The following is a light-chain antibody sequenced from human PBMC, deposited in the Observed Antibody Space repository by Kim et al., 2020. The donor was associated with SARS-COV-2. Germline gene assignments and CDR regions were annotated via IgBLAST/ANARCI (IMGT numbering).Light chain of an antibody. CDR1: RGIHNY. J-gene: IGKJ1*01. CDR3: QKYNTAPST. Sequence: SASAGDRATITCRASRGIHNYVAWSQQTPWKVPTLQIYAASTLHSRFPSWFSGGGSATDFTLIIIRLQPNCGVTYHCQKYNTAPSTFGDGTTV. CDR2: AAS. V-gene: IGKV1-27*01.